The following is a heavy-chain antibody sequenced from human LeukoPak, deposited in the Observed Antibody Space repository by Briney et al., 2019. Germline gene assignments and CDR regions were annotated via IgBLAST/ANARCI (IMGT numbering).Heavy chain of an antibody. Sequence: SETLSLTCTVSGGSISSYYWSWIRQPAGKGLEWIGRIYTSGSTNYNPSLKGRVTMSVDTSKNQFSLKLSSVTAADTAVYYCAREQRGYSYGSLDYWGQGTLVTVSS. D-gene: IGHD5-18*01. CDR2: IYTSGST. CDR3: AREQRGYSYGSLDY. V-gene: IGHV4-4*07. CDR1: GGSISSYY. J-gene: IGHJ4*02.